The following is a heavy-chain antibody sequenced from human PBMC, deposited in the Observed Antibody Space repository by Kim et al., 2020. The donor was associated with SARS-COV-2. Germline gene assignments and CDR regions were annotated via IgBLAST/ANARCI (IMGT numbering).Heavy chain of an antibody. V-gene: IGHV4-4*07. Sequence: SETLSLTCTVSGGSISSYYWSWIRQPAGKGLEWIGRIYTSGSTNYNPSLKSRVTMSVDTSKNQFSLKLSSVTAADTAVYYCARESGFLEWLPTYYYYYYMDVWGKGTTVTVSS. CDR3: ARESGFLEWLPTYYYYYYMDV. CDR2: IYTSGST. D-gene: IGHD3-3*01. J-gene: IGHJ6*03. CDR1: GGSISSYY.